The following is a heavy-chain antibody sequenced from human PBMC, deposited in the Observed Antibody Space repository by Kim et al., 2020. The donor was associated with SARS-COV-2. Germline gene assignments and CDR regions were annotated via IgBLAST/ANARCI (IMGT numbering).Heavy chain of an antibody. J-gene: IGHJ4*02. CDR3: AREGRDDYNLGIGY. V-gene: IGHV3-48*03. D-gene: IGHD4-4*01. Sequence: ADSVKGRFTISRDNAKNSLYLQMNSLRAEDTAVYYCAREGRDDYNLGIGYWGQGTLVTVSS.